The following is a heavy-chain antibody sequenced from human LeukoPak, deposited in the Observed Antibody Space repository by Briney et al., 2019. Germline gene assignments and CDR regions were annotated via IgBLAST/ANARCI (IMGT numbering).Heavy chain of an antibody. CDR1: GFTFSNYA. J-gene: IGHJ4*02. Sequence: GGSLRLSCTASGFTFSNYAMTWVRQAPGKGLEWISAISPRSNSIYYSDSVRGRFTVFRDNSKNTLYLQMNRLTAEDTAVYYCAKNLRTSVAAFEYWGQGTLVTVSS. D-gene: IGHD6-19*01. CDR3: AKNLRTSVAAFEY. V-gene: IGHV3-23*01. CDR2: ISPRSNSI.